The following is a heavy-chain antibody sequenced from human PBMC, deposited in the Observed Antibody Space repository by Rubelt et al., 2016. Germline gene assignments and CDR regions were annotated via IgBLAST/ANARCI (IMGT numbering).Heavy chain of an antibody. V-gene: IGHV5-51*01. Sequence: EVQLVQSGAEVKKPGESLKISCKGSGYSFTSYWIGWVRQMPGKGLEWMGIIYPGDSDTRYSPAFQGQVTTAADKSISPAYLQWSSLKASDTAMYYCARVTTVTNDNWFDPWGQGTLVTVSS. CDR3: ARVTTVTNDNWFDP. J-gene: IGHJ5*02. D-gene: IGHD4-17*01. CDR1: GYSFTSYW. CDR2: IYPGDSDT.